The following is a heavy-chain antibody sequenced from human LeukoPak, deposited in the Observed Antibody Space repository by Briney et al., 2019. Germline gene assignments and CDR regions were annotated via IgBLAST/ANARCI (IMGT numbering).Heavy chain of an antibody. V-gene: IGHV4-59*01. J-gene: IGHJ5*02. Sequence: SETLSLTYTVSGGSISSYYWSWIRQPPGKGLEWIGYIYYSGSTNYNPSLKSRVTISVDTSKNQFSLKLSSVAAADTAVYYCARGSFWSGYYTGLAWFDPWGQGTLVTVSS. CDR3: ARGSFWSGYYTGLAWFDP. CDR1: GGSISSYY. CDR2: IYYSGST. D-gene: IGHD3-3*01.